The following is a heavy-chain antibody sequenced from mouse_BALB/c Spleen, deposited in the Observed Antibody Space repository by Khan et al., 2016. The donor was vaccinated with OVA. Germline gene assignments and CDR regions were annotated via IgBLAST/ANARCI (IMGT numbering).Heavy chain of an antibody. CDR1: GYSFATYY. V-gene: IGHV1S135*01. J-gene: IGHJ3*01. CDR3: TRHGYVAWFTY. D-gene: IGHD2-2*01. Sequence: EVQLQESGPELMKPGTSVKISCKASGYSFATYYIHWVMQSHETSLEWIGYIDPFSGGTTYNQKFKGKATLTVDKSSSTAYIHLSNLTSEDSAVYYCTRHGYVAWFTYWGQGTLVTVSA. CDR2: IDPFSGGT.